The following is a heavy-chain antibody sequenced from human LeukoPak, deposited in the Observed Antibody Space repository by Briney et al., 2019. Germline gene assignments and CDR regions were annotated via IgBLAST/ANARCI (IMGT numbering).Heavy chain of an antibody. V-gene: IGHV1-24*01. D-gene: IGHD6-6*01. Sequence: ASVKVSCKVSGYTLSEVSMHWVRQPPGKGLEWMGGFSPENGEAVYAQKFQGRVTMTEDTSTDTATMDLSSLRSEDTAVYFCATYLSSSPSLFDYWGQGTLITVSS. CDR3: ATYLSSSPSLFDY. CDR1: GYTLSEVS. CDR2: FSPENGEA. J-gene: IGHJ4*02.